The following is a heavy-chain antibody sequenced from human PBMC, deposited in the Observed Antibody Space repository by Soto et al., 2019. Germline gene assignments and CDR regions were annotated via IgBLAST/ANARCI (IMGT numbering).Heavy chain of an antibody. CDR1: GFSLTTRGVG. CDR2: IYWDDDK. V-gene: IGHV2-5*02. Sequence: QITLKESGPTLVKPTQTLTLTCTFSGFSLTTRGVGVGWIRQPPGKALECLALIYWDDDKRYSPSLQSRLSITKDTSKNQVVLTMTNVDPVDTATYYCAPIPNYYQYDWFDPWGQGTLVSVSS. CDR3: APIPNYYQYDWFDP. D-gene: IGHD3-16*01. J-gene: IGHJ5*02.